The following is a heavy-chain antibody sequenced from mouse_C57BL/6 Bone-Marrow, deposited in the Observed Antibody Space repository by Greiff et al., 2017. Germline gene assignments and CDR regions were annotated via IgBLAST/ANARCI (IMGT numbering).Heavy chain of an antibody. J-gene: IGHJ1*03. CDR2: IDPENGDT. CDR3: TTWLRRWWYFDV. D-gene: IGHD2-2*01. CDR1: GFNIKDDY. V-gene: IGHV14-4*01. Sequence: EVKLVESGAELVRPGASVKLSCTASGFNIKDDYMHWVKQRPEQGLEWIGWIDPENGDTEYASKFQGKATITADTSSNTAYLQLSSLTSEDTAVYYCTTWLRRWWYFDVWGTGTTVTVSS.